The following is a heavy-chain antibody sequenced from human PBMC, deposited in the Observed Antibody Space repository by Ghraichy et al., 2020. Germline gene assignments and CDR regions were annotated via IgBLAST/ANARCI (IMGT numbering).Heavy chain of an antibody. CDR3: ARVFGYSSSWYGGREYDYFDY. CDR2: INHSGST. D-gene: IGHD6-13*01. V-gene: IGHV4-34*01. CDR1: GGSFSGYY. J-gene: IGHJ4*02. Sequence: SETLSLTCAVYGGSFSGYYWSWIRQPPGKGLEWIGEINHSGSTNYNPSLKSRVTISVDTSKNQFSLKLSSVTAADTAVYYCARVFGYSSSWYGGREYDYFDYWGQGTLVTVSS.